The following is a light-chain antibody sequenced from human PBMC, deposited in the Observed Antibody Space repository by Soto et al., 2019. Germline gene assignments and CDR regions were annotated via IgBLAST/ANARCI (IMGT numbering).Light chain of an antibody. Sequence: DIQMTQSPSILSASVGDRVTITCRASQSINNWLAWYQQKPGKAPNLLIYKASNLESGVPSRFSGSGSGTEFTLTISSLQPDDSATYYCQQYISYPWTFGQGTKVEI. CDR1: QSINNW. J-gene: IGKJ1*01. V-gene: IGKV1-5*03. CDR3: QQYISYPWT. CDR2: KAS.